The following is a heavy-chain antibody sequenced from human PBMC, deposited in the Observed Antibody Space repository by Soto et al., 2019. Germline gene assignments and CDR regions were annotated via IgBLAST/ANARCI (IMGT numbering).Heavy chain of an antibody. J-gene: IGHJ4*02. D-gene: IGHD3-22*01. V-gene: IGHV1-69*01. CDR2: IIPIFGTA. CDR3: ARGAPGYYDSSGPNFDY. Sequence: QVQLVQSGAEVKKPGCSVKVSCKASGGTFSSYAISWVRQAPGQGLEWMGGIIPIFGTANYAQKFQGRVTLTADESTSTAYMELSSLRSEDTAVYYCARGAPGYYDSSGPNFDYWGQGTLVTVSS. CDR1: GGTFSSYA.